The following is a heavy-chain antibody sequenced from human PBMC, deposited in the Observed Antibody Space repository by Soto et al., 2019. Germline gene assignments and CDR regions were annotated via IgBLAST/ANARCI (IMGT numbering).Heavy chain of an antibody. CDR3: ARIAAAGTYYYYYGMDV. CDR1: GGTFSSYA. D-gene: IGHD6-13*01. Sequence: QVQLVQSGAEVKEPGSSVKVSCKASGGTFSSYAISWVRQAPGQGLEWMGGIIPIFGTANYAQKFQGRVTITADESTSTAYMELSRLRSEDTAVYYCARIAAAGTYYYYYGMDVWGQGTTVTVSS. CDR2: IIPIFGTA. J-gene: IGHJ6*02. V-gene: IGHV1-69*01.